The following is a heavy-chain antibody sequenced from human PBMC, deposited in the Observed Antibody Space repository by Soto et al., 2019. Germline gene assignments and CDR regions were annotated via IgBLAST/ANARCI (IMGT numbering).Heavy chain of an antibody. D-gene: IGHD6-6*01. CDR1: GFTFSGSA. V-gene: IGHV3-73*01. CDR2: IRSKANSYAT. J-gene: IGHJ4*02. Sequence: GGSLRLSCAASGFTFSGSAMHWVRHASGKGLEWVGRIRSKANSYATAYAASVKGRFTISRDDSKNTAYLQMNSLKTEDTAVYYCTRHISSIAANDYWGQGTLVTVSS. CDR3: TRHISSIAANDY.